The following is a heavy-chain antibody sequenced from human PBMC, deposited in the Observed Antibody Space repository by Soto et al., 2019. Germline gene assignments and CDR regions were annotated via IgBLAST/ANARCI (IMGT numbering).Heavy chain of an antibody. Sequence: QVQLQESGPGLVKPSQTLSLTCTVSGGSITSDYSCWSWIRQPPGEGLEWIGHIFDSGTTYTNPSLRIQVAISLDTSKNPFSLPLSSVTAADTAVYYCARGPSGDKVHYWGQGALVTVSS. J-gene: IGHJ4*02. V-gene: IGHV4-30-4*01. CDR1: GGSITSDYSC. D-gene: IGHD7-27*01. CDR2: IFDSGTT. CDR3: ARGPSGDKVHY.